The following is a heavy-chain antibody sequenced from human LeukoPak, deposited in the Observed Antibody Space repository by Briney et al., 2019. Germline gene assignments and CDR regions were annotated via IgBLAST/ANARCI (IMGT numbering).Heavy chain of an antibody. J-gene: IGHJ4*02. CDR2: INGRGDDT. CDR1: SGFA. CDR3: AKGHRSSSSFFDS. Sequence: GGSLRLSCAAFSGFAMSWVRQAPGSGLEWVSAINGRGDDTYYPDSVKGRFTISRDNSNNTLYLQMNSLRAEDTAVYYCAKGHRSSSSFFDSWGQGILVTVSS. V-gene: IGHV3-23*01. D-gene: IGHD6-19*01.